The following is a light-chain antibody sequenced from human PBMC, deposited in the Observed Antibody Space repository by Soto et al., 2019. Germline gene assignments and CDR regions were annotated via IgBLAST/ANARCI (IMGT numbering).Light chain of an antibody. J-gene: IGKJ3*01. CDR2: AAS. V-gene: IGKV1-9*01. CDR3: QQLNSYPLT. CDR1: QGISSY. Sequence: DIQLTQSPSFLSASVGDRVTITCRASQGISSYLAWYQQKPGKATKLLIYAASTLQSGVPSRFSSSGSGTEFPLTISSLQPEDFATYYCQQLNSYPLTFGPGTKVDIK.